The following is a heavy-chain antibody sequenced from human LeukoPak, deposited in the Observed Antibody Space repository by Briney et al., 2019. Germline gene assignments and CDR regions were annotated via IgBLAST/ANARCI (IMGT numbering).Heavy chain of an antibody. J-gene: IGHJ6*02. D-gene: IGHD5-12*01. Sequence: ETLSLTCTVSGGSISSYYWSWIRRPPGKGLEWVSTLSGSGGNTYYADSVKGRFTISRDNSKNTMYLRMNSLRAEDTAVYYCARDYSGYDRSSPDVWGQGTTVAVSS. V-gene: IGHV3-23*01. CDR3: ARDYSGYDRSSPDV. CDR1: GGSISSYY. CDR2: LSGSGGNT.